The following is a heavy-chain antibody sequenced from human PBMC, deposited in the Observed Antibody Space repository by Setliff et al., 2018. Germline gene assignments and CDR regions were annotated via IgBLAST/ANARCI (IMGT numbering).Heavy chain of an antibody. CDR3: ARLPGYCNGGNCYGYYTFDI. J-gene: IGHJ3*02. D-gene: IGHD2-15*01. CDR2: INYSGIT. CDR1: GDSISSSSYY. V-gene: IGHV4-39*01. Sequence: SETLSLTCSVSGDSISSSSYYWGWIRQPPGKGLEWIGSINYSGITYYSPSLKSRVIVSVDTSKNQFSLKLSSVTATDTAVYYCARLPGYCNGGNCYGYYTFDIWGQGTMVTVSS.